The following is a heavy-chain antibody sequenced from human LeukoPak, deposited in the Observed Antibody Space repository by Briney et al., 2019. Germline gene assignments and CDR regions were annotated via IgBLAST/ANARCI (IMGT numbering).Heavy chain of an antibody. CDR1: GGSISSYY. CDR2: IYYSGST. CDR3: ARDQANMVRGVIRLFDP. V-gene: IGHV4-59*01. D-gene: IGHD3-10*01. J-gene: IGHJ5*02. Sequence: SETLSLTCTVSGGSISSYYWSWIRQPPGKGLEWIGYIYYSGSTNYNPSLKSRVTISVDTSKNQFSLKLSSVTAADTAVYYCARDQANMVRGVIRLFDPWGQGTLVTVSS.